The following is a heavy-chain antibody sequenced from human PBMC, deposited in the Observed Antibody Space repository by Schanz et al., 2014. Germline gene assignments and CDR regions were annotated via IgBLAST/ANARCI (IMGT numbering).Heavy chain of an antibody. CDR2: VFTSGSA. D-gene: IGHD3-10*01. Sequence: QVQLQESGPGLVKPSQTLSLTCSVSGASIRSGSYYWNWIRQPAGKGLEWLGRVFTSGSANYTPSLRDGVTSPLTTSNTNLSRQLRVLTAAATAVYYWTRDGARRVPIVPDALQRVRGHYCYDDLDAWGKGTPVTASS. CDR1: GASIRSGSYY. V-gene: IGHV4-61*02. CDR3: TRDGARRVPIVPDALQRVRGHYCYDDLDA. J-gene: IGHJ6*03.